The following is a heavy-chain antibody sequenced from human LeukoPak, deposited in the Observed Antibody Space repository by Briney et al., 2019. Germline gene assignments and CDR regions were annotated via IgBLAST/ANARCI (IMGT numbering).Heavy chain of an antibody. CDR1: GFTFSSYA. D-gene: IGHD6-13*01. CDR3: AKDRYSSSWYGSFDY. Sequence: GGSLRPSCAASGFTFSSYAMSWVRQAPGKGLEWVSAISGSGGSTYYADSVKGRFTISRDNSKNTLYLQMNSLRAEDTAVYYCAKDRYSSSWYGSFDYWGQGTLVTVSS. CDR2: ISGSGGST. V-gene: IGHV3-23*01. J-gene: IGHJ4*02.